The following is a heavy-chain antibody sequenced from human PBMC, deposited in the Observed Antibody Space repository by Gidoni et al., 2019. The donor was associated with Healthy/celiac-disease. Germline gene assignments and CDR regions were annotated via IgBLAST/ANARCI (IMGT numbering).Heavy chain of an antibody. J-gene: IGHJ6*03. Sequence: EVQLVESGGGLVQPGGSLRLSCSASGFTFSSYDMHWVRQATGKGLEWVSAIGTAGDTYYPGSVKGRFTISRENAKNSLYLQMNSLRAGDTAVYYCARGMAAADMDVWGKGTTVTVSS. CDR1: GFTFSSYD. CDR3: ARGMAAADMDV. D-gene: IGHD6-13*01. CDR2: IGTAGDT. V-gene: IGHV3-13*04.